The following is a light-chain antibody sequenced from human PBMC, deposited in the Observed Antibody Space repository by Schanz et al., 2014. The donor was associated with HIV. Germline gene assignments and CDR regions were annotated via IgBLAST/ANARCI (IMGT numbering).Light chain of an antibody. CDR2: DVS. V-gene: IGLV2-8*01. CDR1: SGDVSVHNY. J-gene: IGLJ2*01. Sequence: QSALTQPPAASGSPGQSVTISCTEASGDVSVHNYVSWYQQHPGKAPKLIIFDVSERPSAVPDRFSGSKSGNTASLTVSGXXXSPCADYYCSSYGGNNNLVFGGGTKLTVL. CDR3: SSYGGNNNLV.